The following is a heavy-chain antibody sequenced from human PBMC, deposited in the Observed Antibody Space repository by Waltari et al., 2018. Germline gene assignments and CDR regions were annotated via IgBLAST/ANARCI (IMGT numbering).Heavy chain of an antibody. V-gene: IGHV3-48*03. CDR3: ARSGSEWLVWGGWFDP. Sequence: EVQLVESGGGLVQPGGSLRLSCAASGFTFSSYEMNWVRRAPGKGLEWVSYISSSGSTIYYADSVKGRFTISRDNAKNSLYLQMNSLRAEDTAVYYCARSGSEWLVWGGWFDPWGQGTLVTVSS. J-gene: IGHJ5*02. CDR2: ISSSGSTI. CDR1: GFTFSSYE. D-gene: IGHD6-19*01.